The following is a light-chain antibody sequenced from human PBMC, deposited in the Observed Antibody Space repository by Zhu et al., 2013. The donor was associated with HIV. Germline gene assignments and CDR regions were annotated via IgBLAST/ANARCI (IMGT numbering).Light chain of an antibody. CDR1: QSLVHSDGNTY. CDR3: MQGKHLRWT. Sequence: DVVMTQSPLSLPVTLGQPASISCRSSQSLVHSDGNTYLNWFQQRPGQSPRRLIHKVSNRDSGVPDRFSGSGSGTDFTLKISRVEAEDVGVYYCMQGKHLRWTFGQGTKVEIK. CDR2: KVS. V-gene: IGKV2-30*02. J-gene: IGKJ1*01.